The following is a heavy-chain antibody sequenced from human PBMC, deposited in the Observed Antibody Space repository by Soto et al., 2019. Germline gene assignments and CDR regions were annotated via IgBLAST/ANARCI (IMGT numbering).Heavy chain of an antibody. CDR3: ARSPDKTYYYYGMDV. J-gene: IGHJ6*02. CDR1: GGSISSYY. CDR2: IYYSGST. V-gene: IGHV4-59*01. Sequence: QVQLQESGPGLVKPSETLSLTCTVSGGSISSYYWSWIRQPPGKGLEWIGYIYYSGSTNYNPSLKSRVTISVDTSKNQFSLKLSSVTAADTAVYYCARSPDKTYYYYGMDVWGQGTTVTVSS.